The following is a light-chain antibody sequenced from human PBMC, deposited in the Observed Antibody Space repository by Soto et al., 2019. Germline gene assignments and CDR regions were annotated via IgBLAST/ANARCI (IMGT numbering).Light chain of an antibody. J-gene: IGLJ3*02. Sequence: QSVLTQPPSASGTPGQRVTMSCSGTSSNIANNFVYWYQQLPETAPKLLIYRSDQRPSGVPDRFSASKSGTSASLAISGLRSEDEADYYCASWDDNLSGVVFGGGTQLTVL. CDR1: SSNIANNF. V-gene: IGLV1-47*01. CDR2: RSD. CDR3: ASWDDNLSGVV.